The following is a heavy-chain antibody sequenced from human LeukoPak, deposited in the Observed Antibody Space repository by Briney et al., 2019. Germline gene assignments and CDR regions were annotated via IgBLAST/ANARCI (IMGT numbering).Heavy chain of an antibody. Sequence: GASVKVSCKASGYTFTGYYMHWVRQAPGQGLEWMGWINPNSGGTNYAQKFQGRVTMTTDTSTSTAYMELRSLRSDDTAVYYCARDRGGDYSDYWGQGTLATVSS. D-gene: IGHD3-10*01. V-gene: IGHV1-2*02. CDR2: INPNSGGT. CDR3: ARDRGGDYSDY. CDR1: GYTFTGYY. J-gene: IGHJ4*02.